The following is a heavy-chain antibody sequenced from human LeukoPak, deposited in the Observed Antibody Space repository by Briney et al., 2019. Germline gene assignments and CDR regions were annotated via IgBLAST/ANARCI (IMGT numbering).Heavy chain of an antibody. CDR2: ISYDGSVK. D-gene: IGHD1-1*01. J-gene: IGHJ3*02. CDR3: AKFAYNWNAPDGFDM. V-gene: IGHV3-30*18. Sequence: PGRSLRLSCRASRFSFSDYDMHWVRQAPGKGLEWVAVISYDGSVKHYADSVRGRFTISRDNSKSTLFLQMNSLRTDDTSVYFCAKFAYNWNAPDGFDMWGQGTMVIVPS. CDR1: RFSFSDYD.